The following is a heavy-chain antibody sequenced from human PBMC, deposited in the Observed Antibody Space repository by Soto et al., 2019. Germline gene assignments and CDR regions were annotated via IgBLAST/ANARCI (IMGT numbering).Heavy chain of an antibody. Sequence: GGSLRLCCAACGLTFCSYAMHWVRQAPGKGLEWVSVISDSGSSTYYADSVKGRFTISRDNSKNTLYLEMTSLRAEDTALYYCAKARGSANWYHFDPWGQGLSVTVSS. CDR3: AKARGSANWYHFDP. CDR2: ISDSGSST. J-gene: IGHJ5*02. V-gene: IGHV3-30-3*01. CDR1: GLTFCSYA. D-gene: IGHD1-1*01.